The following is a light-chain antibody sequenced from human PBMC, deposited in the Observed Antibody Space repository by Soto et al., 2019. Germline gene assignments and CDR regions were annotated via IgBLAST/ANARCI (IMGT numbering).Light chain of an antibody. V-gene: IGKV3-11*01. CDR2: DGS. Sequence: EVVLTQSPATLSLSPGERATLSCRASQSISGYLAWYQQKPGQAPRLLIYDGSHRAAGIPPRFSGSGAGTDFTLTISGLEPEDFAVYYCQQRSNWLISFGPGTKVDIK. J-gene: IGKJ3*01. CDR3: QQRSNWLIS. CDR1: QSISGY.